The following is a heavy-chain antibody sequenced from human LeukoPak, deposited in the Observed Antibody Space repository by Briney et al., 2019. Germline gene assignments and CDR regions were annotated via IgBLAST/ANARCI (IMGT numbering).Heavy chain of an antibody. CDR2: ISGSGGRT. CDR1: GFTFSSYA. Sequence: GGSLRLSCAASGFTFSSYAMSWVRQAPGKGLEWVSAISGSGGRTYYADSVKGRFTISRDNSKNTLYLQMNSLRAEDTAVYYCAKSAGYSSGWYYFDYWGQGTLVTVSS. V-gene: IGHV3-23*01. J-gene: IGHJ4*02. CDR3: AKSAGYSSGWYYFDY. D-gene: IGHD6-19*01.